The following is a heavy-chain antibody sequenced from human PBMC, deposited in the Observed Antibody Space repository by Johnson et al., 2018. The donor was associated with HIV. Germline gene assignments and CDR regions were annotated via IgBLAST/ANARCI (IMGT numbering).Heavy chain of an antibody. CDR3: ARDLHDSSGYYYEGEAFDI. J-gene: IGHJ3*02. D-gene: IGHD3-22*01. CDR1: GFTFSSYW. Sequence: VQLVESGGGLVQPGGSLRLSCAASGFTFSSYWMHWVRQAPGKGLVWVSRINSDGSSTSYADSVKGRFTISRDNAKNTLYLQMNSLRAEDTAVYYCARDLHDSSGYYYEGEAFDIWGQGTMVTVSS. V-gene: IGHV3-74*01. CDR2: INSDGSST.